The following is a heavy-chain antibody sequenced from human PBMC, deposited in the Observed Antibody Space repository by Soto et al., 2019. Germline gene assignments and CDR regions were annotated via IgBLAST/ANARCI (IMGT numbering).Heavy chain of an antibody. Sequence: GESLKISCKGSGYSFATYWIAWVRQMPGKGLECMGIIYPGDSDTRYSPSFQGQVTIAADKSIATAYLQWRSLKASDTAMYYCARPRTYGSGSRAGVIDYWGQGTLVTVSS. D-gene: IGHD3-10*01. CDR1: GYSFATYW. J-gene: IGHJ4*02. CDR2: IYPGDSDT. V-gene: IGHV5-51*01. CDR3: ARPRTYGSGSRAGVIDY.